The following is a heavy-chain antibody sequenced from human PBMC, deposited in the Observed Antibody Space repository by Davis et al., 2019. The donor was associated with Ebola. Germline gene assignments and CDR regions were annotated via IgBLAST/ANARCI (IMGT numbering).Heavy chain of an antibody. D-gene: IGHD1-1*01. CDR3: ARDGVTGATAGYYYGMNV. J-gene: IGHJ6*04. CDR2: ISGSGDVK. CDR1: GFMFSNYY. Sequence: GESLKISCTASGFMFSNYYMTWIRQAPGKGLEWVSYISGSGDVKYYSDSVTGRFTVSRDNAQTTLYLQMSSLRADDTAIYFCARDGVTGATAGYYYGMNVWGKGTTVTV. V-gene: IGHV3-11*01.